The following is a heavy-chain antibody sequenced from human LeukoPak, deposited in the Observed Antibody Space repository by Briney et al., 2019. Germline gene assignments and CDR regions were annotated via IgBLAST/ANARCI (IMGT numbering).Heavy chain of an antibody. CDR3: ARDSDYYGSGSYGDY. J-gene: IGHJ4*02. V-gene: IGHV1-18*01. CDR1: GYTFTSYG. Sequence: GASVKVSCKASGYTFTSYGISWVRQAPGQGLEWMGWISAYNGNTNYAQKLQGRVTMTTDTSTSTAYMELRSLRSDDTAVYYCARDSDYYGSGSYGDYWGQGTLVTVSS. D-gene: IGHD3-10*01. CDR2: ISAYNGNT.